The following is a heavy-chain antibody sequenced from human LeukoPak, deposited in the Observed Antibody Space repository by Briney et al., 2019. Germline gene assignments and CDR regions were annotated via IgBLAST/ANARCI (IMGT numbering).Heavy chain of an antibody. CDR2: IGPTGSDR. J-gene: IGHJ4*02. CDR3: ATETNGRHYDY. Sequence: GGSLRLSCTASGLTFSTSGFNWVRQAPGKGLEWVASIGPTGSDRYHADSIKGRFTISRDNANNFLYLQMNSLRAEDTAVYYCATETNGRHYDYWGRGTLLTVSS. D-gene: IGHD1-14*01. CDR1: GLTFSTSG. V-gene: IGHV3-21*06.